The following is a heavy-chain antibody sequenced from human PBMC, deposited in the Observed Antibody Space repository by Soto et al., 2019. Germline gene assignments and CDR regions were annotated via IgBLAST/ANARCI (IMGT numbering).Heavy chain of an antibody. CDR3: VKGVVGATYAFDI. CDR1: GFTFSSYA. CDR2: ISSNGGST. D-gene: IGHD1-26*01. Sequence: GGSLRLSCSASGFTFSSYAMHWVRQAPGKGLEYVSAISSNGGSTYYADSVKGRFTISRDNSKNTLYLQMSSLRAEDTAVYYCVKGVVGATYAFDIWGQGTMVTVSS. V-gene: IGHV3-64D*06. J-gene: IGHJ3*02.